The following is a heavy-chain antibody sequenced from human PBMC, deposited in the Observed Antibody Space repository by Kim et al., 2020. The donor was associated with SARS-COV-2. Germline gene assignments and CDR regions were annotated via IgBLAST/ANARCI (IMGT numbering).Heavy chain of an antibody. CDR2: ISWNSGSI. Sequence: GGSLRLSCAASGFTFDDYAMHWVRQAPGKGLEWVSGISWNSGSIGYADSVKGRFTISRDNAKNSLYLQMNSLRAEDTALYYCAKGRSGSLDVSFDIWGQG. CDR3: AKGRSGSLDVSFDI. D-gene: IGHD6-6*01. V-gene: IGHV3-9*01. J-gene: IGHJ3*02. CDR1: GFTFDDYA.